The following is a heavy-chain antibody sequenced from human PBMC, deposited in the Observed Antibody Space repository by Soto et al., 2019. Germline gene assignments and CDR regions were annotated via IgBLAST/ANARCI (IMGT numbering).Heavy chain of an antibody. V-gene: IGHV1-3*01. CDR1: GYIFTRYN. Sequence: QVQLVPSGAEVKKPGASGKVSCKTPGYIFTRYNLHWVRQAPGQSLEWMAWINVGNGNTRYSQKFQGRLTLTSDTPGNTASLELNSLISEDTAVYYCATPQGYADCPDSWGQGTLVTVSS. J-gene: IGHJ4*02. CDR2: INVGNGNT. D-gene: IGHD2-2*01. CDR3: ATPQGYADCPDS.